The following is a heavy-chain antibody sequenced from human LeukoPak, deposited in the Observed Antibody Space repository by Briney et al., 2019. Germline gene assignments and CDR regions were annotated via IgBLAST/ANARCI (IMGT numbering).Heavy chain of an antibody. D-gene: IGHD6-6*01. CDR3: AKDIGYSSSYYFDY. Sequence: SLRLSCAASGFTFDDYAMHWVRQAPGQGLEWVSGISWNSGSIGYADTVKGRFTISRDNAKNSLYLQMNSLRAEDTALYYCAKDIGYSSSYYFDYWGQGTLVTVSS. V-gene: IGHV3-9*01. CDR1: GFTFDDYA. J-gene: IGHJ4*02. CDR2: ISWNSGSI.